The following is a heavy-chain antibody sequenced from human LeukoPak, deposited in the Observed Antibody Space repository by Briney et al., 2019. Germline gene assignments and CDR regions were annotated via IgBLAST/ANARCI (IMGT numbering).Heavy chain of an antibody. CDR2: ISYDGSNK. D-gene: IGHD6-13*01. J-gene: IGHJ5*02. V-gene: IGHV3-30*04. CDR1: GFTFSSYA. Sequence: AGGSLRLSCAASGFTFSSYAMHWARQAPGKGLEWVAVISYDGSNKYYADSVKGRFTISRDNSKNTLYLQMNSLRAEDTAVYYCARVSSSWSNWFDPWGQGTLVTVSS. CDR3: ARVSSSWSNWFDP.